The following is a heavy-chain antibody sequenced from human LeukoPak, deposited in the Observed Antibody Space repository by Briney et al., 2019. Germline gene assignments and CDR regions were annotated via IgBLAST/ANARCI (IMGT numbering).Heavy chain of an antibody. D-gene: IGHD3-9*01. Sequence: GGSLRLSCAASGFTFSSYAMHWVRQAPGKGLEWVAVISYDGSNKYYADSVKGRFTISRDNSKNTLYLQMNSLRAEDTAVYYCAREGAYDILTGYYSPLDYWGQGTLVTVSS. V-gene: IGHV3-30-3*01. CDR1: GFTFSSYA. CDR3: AREGAYDILTGYYSPLDY. J-gene: IGHJ4*02. CDR2: ISYDGSNK.